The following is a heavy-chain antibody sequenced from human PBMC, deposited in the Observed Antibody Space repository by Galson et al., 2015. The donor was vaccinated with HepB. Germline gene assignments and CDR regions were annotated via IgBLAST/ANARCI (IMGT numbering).Heavy chain of an antibody. V-gene: IGHV3-15*01. CDR1: GFTFSNAW. CDR2: IKSKTDGGTT. J-gene: IGHJ6*03. CDR3: TTPGMGWLCYYYYYYYMDV. D-gene: IGHD3-16*01. Sequence: SLRLSCAASGFTFSNAWMNWVRQAPGKGLEWVGRIKSKTDGGTTDYAAPVKGRFTISRDDSKNTLYLQMNSLKTEDTSVYYCTTPGMGWLCYYYYYYYMDVWGKGTTVTVSS.